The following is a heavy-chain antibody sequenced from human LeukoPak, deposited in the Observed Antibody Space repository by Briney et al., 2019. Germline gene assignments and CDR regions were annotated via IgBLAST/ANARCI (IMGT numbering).Heavy chain of an antibody. CDR1: GFTFSSYA. V-gene: IGHV3-23*01. D-gene: IGHD2-2*01. CDR3: AKAVVGYCSSTSCYGDY. CDR2: ISGSGGST. J-gene: IGHJ4*02. Sequence: PGGSLRLSCAASGFTFSSYAMSWVRQAPGKGLEWVSAISGSGGSTYYADSVKGRFTISRDNSKNTLYLQMNSLRAEDTAVYYCAKAVVGYCSSTSCYGDYWGQGTLVTVSS.